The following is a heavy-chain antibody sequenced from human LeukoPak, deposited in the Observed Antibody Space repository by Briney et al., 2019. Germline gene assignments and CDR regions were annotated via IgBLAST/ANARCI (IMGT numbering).Heavy chain of an antibody. CDR3: GRSGGYHPLDY. V-gene: IGHV1-8*01. J-gene: IGHJ4*02. CDR2: MNANSGNA. CDR1: GYTFTSYD. D-gene: IGHD5-12*01. Sequence: GASVKVSCKTSGYTFTSYDINWVRQAPGQGLEWMGRMNANSGNAGFAQKFQGRVTMTRDTSINTAYMELSSLRSEDTAVYYCGRSGGYHPLDYWGQGTLVTVSS.